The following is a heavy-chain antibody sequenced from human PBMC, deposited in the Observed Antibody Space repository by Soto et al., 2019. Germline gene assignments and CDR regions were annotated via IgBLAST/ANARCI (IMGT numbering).Heavy chain of an antibody. D-gene: IGHD3-10*01. CDR1: GFTFTSYW. CDR3: ARNKSGGGSYPFDY. J-gene: IGHJ4*02. Sequence: GESLKISCKGSGFTFTSYWINRVRQMPGKGLEWMGRVDPKDSYTNYSPSFQGHVTISPDKSVSTAYLKWSSLKASDTAIYYCARNKSGGGSYPFDYCGQGTLVTVSS. CDR2: VDPKDSYT. V-gene: IGHV5-10-1*01.